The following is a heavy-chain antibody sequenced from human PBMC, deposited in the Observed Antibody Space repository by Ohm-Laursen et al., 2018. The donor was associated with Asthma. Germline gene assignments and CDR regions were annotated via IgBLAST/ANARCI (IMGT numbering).Heavy chain of an antibody. Sequence: ASVKISCKASGYTFTSYGISWVRQAPGQGLEWMGWISAYNGNTNYAQKLQGRVTMTTDTSTSTAYMELRSLRSDDTTVYYCARDSAFIVGATSPYYYYYYGMDVWGQGTTVTVSS. CDR3: ARDSAFIVGATSPYYYYYYGMDV. V-gene: IGHV1-18*01. CDR2: ISAYNGNT. J-gene: IGHJ6*02. D-gene: IGHD1-26*01. CDR1: GYTFTSYG.